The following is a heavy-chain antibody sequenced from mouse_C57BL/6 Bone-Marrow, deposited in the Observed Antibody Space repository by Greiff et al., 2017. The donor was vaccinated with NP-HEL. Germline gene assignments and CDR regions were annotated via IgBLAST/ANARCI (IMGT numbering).Heavy chain of an antibody. CDR3: ARYYDYIDY. Sequence: EVKLMESGGGLVKPGGSLKLSCAASGFTFSDYGMHWVRQAPEKGLEWVAYISSGSSTIYYADTVKGRFTISRDNATNTLLLKMTSLRAEDAAMYYCARYYDYIDYWGQGTTLTVSS. CDR1: GFTFSDYG. D-gene: IGHD1-1*01. CDR2: ISSGSSTI. V-gene: IGHV5-17*01. J-gene: IGHJ2*01.